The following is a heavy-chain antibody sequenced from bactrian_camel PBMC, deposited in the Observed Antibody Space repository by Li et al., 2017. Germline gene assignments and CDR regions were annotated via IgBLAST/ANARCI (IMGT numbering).Heavy chain of an antibody. CDR2: IDTDGIT. J-gene: IGHJ4*01. Sequence: HVQLVESGGGSVQVGGSLRLSCSAAGYSDASYCMGWFRQATNSEREGVAVIDTDGITTYADSAKGRFTISLDTAKNTMYLQMNSLKPEDTAIYYCGAKYAGSVREFNNWGQGTQVTVS. CDR1: GYSDASYC. D-gene: IGHD6*01. V-gene: IGHV3S55*01. CDR3: GAKYAGSVREFNN.